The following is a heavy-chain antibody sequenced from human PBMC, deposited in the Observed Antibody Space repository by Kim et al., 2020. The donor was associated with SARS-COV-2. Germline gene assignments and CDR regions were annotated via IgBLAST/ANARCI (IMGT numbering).Heavy chain of an antibody. Sequence: GGSLRLSCAASGFTFSSYAMHWVRQAPGKGLEWVAVISYDGSNKYYADSVKGRFTISRDNSKNTLYLQMNSLRAEDTAVYYCAREPVVGGSEVDYWGQGTLVTVSS. V-gene: IGHV3-30*04. CDR1: GFTFSSYA. CDR3: AREPVVGGSEVDY. J-gene: IGHJ4*02. D-gene: IGHD1-26*01. CDR2: ISYDGSNK.